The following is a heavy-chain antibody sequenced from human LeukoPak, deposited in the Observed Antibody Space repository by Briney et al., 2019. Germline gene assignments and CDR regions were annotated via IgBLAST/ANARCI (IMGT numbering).Heavy chain of an antibody. V-gene: IGHV4-31*03. CDR2: IYYSGST. Sequence: SQTLSLTCTVSGGPISSGGYYWSWIRQHPGKGLEWIGYIYYSGSTYYNPSLKSRVTISVDTSKNQFSLKLSSVTAADTAVYYCARRGYDSSGYLDYWGQGTLVTVSS. CDR3: ARRGYDSSGYLDY. D-gene: IGHD3-22*01. CDR1: GGPISSGGYY. J-gene: IGHJ4*02.